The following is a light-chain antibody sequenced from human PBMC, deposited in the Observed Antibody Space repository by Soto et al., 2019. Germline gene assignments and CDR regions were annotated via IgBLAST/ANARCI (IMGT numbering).Light chain of an antibody. J-gene: IGKJ1*01. CDR2: DAS. CDR1: QSVSNTY. Sequence: EIVLTQSPGTLSLSPGERATLSCRASQSVSNTYLAWYQQKPGQAPRLLIYDASSLESGVPSRFSGSGSGTEFTLTISNLQPDDFATYFCQQYNNYPRTFGQGTKVEIK. CDR3: QQYNNYPRT. V-gene: IGKV3-20*01.